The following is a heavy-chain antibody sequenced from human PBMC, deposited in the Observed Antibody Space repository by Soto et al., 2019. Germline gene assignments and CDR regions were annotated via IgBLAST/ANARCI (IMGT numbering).Heavy chain of an antibody. J-gene: IGHJ5*02. V-gene: IGHV5-51*01. Sequence: GESLKISCNGSGYSFTSYWIGWVRQMPGKGLEWMGIIYPGDSDTRYSPSFQGQVTISADKSISTAYLQWSSLKASDTAMDYSARVDCSGGSCTNWFDPWGPGTLVTVSS. CDR2: IYPGDSDT. CDR3: ARVDCSGGSCTNWFDP. CDR1: GYSFTSYW. D-gene: IGHD2-15*01.